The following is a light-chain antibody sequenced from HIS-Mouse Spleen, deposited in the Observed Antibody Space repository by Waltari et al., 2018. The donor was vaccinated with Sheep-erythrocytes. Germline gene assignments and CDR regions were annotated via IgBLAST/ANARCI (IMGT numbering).Light chain of an antibody. J-gene: IGLJ3*02. CDR3: SSYAGSNNWV. CDR2: EVS. CDR1: SSAVGGYNY. V-gene: IGLV2-8*01. Sequence: QSALTQPPSASGSPGQSVTISCPGTSSAVGGYNYVSWYQHHPGKAPKLMIYEVSKRPSGVPDRFSGSKSGNTASLTVSGLQAEDEADYYCSSYAGSNNWVFGGGTKLTVL.